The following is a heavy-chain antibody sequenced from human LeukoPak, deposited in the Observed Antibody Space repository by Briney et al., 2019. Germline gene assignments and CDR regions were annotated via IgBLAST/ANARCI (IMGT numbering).Heavy chain of an antibody. CDR2: ITWNSGNI. D-gene: IGHD1-26*01. CDR3: TKSRSGGYYGAYYYGMDV. Sequence: GGSLRLSCAASGFTFDDYAMHWVRQAPGKGLEWVSGITWNSGNIGYADSVKGRFTISRDNPKNSLYLQMDSLRVDDTALYYCTKSRSGGYYGAYYYGMDVWGQGTTVTVSS. J-gene: IGHJ6*02. V-gene: IGHV3-9*01. CDR1: GFTFDDYA.